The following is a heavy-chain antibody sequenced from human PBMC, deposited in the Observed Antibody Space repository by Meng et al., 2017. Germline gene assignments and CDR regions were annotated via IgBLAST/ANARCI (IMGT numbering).Heavy chain of an antibody. D-gene: IGHD2-21*02. CDR1: GGSFSGYY. Sequence: QVQPHQWGAGLLKPSETLPLTCAVYGGSFSGYYWSWIRQPPGKGLEWIGEINHSGSTNYNPSLKSRVTISVDTSKNQFSLKLSSVTAADTAVYYCARDTVEAYCGGDCCPLGYWGQGTLVTVSS. J-gene: IGHJ4*02. CDR2: INHSGST. V-gene: IGHV4-34*01. CDR3: ARDTVEAYCGGDCCPLGY.